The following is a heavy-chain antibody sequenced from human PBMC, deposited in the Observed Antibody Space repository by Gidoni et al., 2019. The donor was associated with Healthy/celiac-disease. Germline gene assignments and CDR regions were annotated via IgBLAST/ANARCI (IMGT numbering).Heavy chain of an antibody. CDR2: INHSGST. Sequence: QVQLQQWGAGLLKPSETLSLTCAVYGGSFSGYYWSWIRQPPGKGLEWIGEINHSGSTNYNPSLKSRVTISVDTSKNQFSLKLSSVTAADTAVYYCARDQLFGVTDYWGQGTLVTVSS. V-gene: IGHV4-34*01. D-gene: IGHD3-10*01. J-gene: IGHJ4*02. CDR1: GGSFSGYY. CDR3: ARDQLFGVTDY.